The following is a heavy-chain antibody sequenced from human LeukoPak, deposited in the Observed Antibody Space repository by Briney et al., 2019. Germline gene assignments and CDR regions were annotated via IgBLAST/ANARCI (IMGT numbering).Heavy chain of an antibody. V-gene: IGHV1-18*04. Sequence: ASVKVSCKASGYTFTGYYMHWVRQAPGQGLEWMGWISAYNGNTNYAQKLQGRVTMTTDTSTSTAYMELRSLRSDDTAVYYCARDPQGDAFDIWGQGTMVTVSS. CDR2: ISAYNGNT. J-gene: IGHJ3*02. CDR3: ARDPQGDAFDI. CDR1: GYTFTGYY.